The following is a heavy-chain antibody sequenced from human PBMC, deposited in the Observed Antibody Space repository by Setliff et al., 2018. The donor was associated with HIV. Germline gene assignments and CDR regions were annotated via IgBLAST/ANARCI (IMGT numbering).Heavy chain of an antibody. CDR1: GGSISSYY. J-gene: IGHJ1*01. Sequence: SETLSLTCTVSGGSISSYYWSWIRQPPGKGLEWIGYIYYSGSTNYNPSLKSRVTISTDTSRNQFSLRLSSVTAADTAIYYCARVPTSSWYVTTQRTKEYFHHWGQGTLVTVSS. D-gene: IGHD6-13*01. CDR2: IYYSGST. CDR3: ARVPTSSWYVTTQRTKEYFHH. V-gene: IGHV4-59*12.